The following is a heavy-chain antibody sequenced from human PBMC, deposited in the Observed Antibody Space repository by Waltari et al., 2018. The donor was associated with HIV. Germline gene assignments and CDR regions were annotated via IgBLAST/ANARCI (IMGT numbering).Heavy chain of an antibody. Sequence: QAQLVQSGAEVKKPGASVKVSCKASGYTFTSHDINWVRQAHGQGLEWMGWMNPNSGNTGYAQMFQGRVTMTRNTSINTAYMELSSLKSEDTAVYYCARLLRGFSYGGAFDLWGQGTVVIVSS. J-gene: IGHJ3*01. D-gene: IGHD5-18*01. CDR3: ARLLRGFSYGGAFDL. V-gene: IGHV1-8*01. CDR1: GYTFTSHD. CDR2: MNPNSGNT.